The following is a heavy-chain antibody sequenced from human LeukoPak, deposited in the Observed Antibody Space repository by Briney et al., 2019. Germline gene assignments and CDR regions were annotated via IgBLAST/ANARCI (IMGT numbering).Heavy chain of an antibody. V-gene: IGHV4-59*01. J-gene: IGHJ4*02. CDR2: IYYSGST. CDR3: ARIDPYYYDSSGYLHFDY. D-gene: IGHD3-22*01. Sequence: SETLSLTCTVSGGSISSYYWSWIRQPPGKGLEWIGYIYYSGSTNYNPSLKSRVTISVDTSKNQFSMKLSSVTAADTAVYYCARIDPYYYDSSGYLHFDYWGQGTLVTVSS. CDR1: GGSISSYY.